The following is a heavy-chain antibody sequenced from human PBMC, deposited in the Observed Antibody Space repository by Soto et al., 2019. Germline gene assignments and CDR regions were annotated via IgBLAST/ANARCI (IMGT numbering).Heavy chain of an antibody. V-gene: IGHV1-46*03. Sequence: ASVKVSCKASGYTFTNYYMHWVRQAPGQGLEWMGIINPSGGNTSYAEKFQGRVTMTRDTSTSTVYMELSSLRSEDTAVYYCARSILTGSHLGGHCGQGTLVTVPS. CDR1: GYTFTNYY. CDR2: INPSGGNT. CDR3: ARSILTGSHLGGH. D-gene: IGHD3-9*01. J-gene: IGHJ4*02.